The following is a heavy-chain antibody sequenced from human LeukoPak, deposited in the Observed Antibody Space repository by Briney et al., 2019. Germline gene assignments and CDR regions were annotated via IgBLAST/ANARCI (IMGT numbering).Heavy chain of an antibody. J-gene: IGHJ4*02. CDR3: ACTRAAGHFDY. CDR1: GGSFSGYY. V-gene: IGHV4-59*10. Sequence: SETLSLTRAVYGGSFSGYYWSWIRQPAGKGLEWIGRIYTSGSTNYNPSLKSRVTISVDTSKNQFSLKLSSVTAADTAVYYCACTRAAGHFDYWGQGTLVTVSS. CDR2: IYTSGST. D-gene: IGHD6-13*01.